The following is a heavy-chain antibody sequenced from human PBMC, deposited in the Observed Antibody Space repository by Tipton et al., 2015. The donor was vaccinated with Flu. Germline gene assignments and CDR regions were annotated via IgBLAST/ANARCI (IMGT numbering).Heavy chain of an antibody. J-gene: IGHJ4*02. Sequence: TLSLTCAVYGGSFSGYYWSWIRQPPGKGLEWIGEINHSGSTNYNPSLKSRVTISVDTSKNQFSLKLSSVTAADTAVYYCARGFYGSGSYNPESFDYWGQGTLVTVSS. CDR3: ARGFYGSGSYNPESFDY. V-gene: IGHV4-34*01. CDR2: INHSGST. D-gene: IGHD3-10*01. CDR1: GGSFSGYY.